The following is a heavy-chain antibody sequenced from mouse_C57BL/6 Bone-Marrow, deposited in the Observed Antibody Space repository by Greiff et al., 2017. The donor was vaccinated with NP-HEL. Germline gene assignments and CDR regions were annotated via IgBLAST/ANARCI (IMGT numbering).Heavy chain of an antibody. CDR3: ARIDYYGSDY. CDR2: IWWDDDK. J-gene: IGHJ2*01. CDR1: GFSLSTFGMG. D-gene: IGHD1-1*01. Sequence: VMLVESGPGISQPSQSLSLTCSFSGFSLSTFGMGVGWIRQPSGKGLEWLAHIWWDDDKYYNPALKSRLTISKDTSKNQVFLKIANVDTADTATYYCARIDYYGSDYWGQGTTLTVSS. V-gene: IGHV8-8*01.